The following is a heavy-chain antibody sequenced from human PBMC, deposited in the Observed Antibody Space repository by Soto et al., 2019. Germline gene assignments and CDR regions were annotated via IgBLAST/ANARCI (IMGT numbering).Heavy chain of an antibody. CDR3: ARDDKSMPEWLVRFVRYYYGIDV. D-gene: IGHD6-19*01. J-gene: IGHJ6*02. CDR2: IIHSCGTA. Sequence: SVKVSCNASGGTFSSYASSWVRQAPGQGLEWMGGIIHSCGTANNAQKFQSRVTINEDEPKSTAYMELGSLRSEDTAVYYCARDDKSMPEWLVRFVRYYYGIDVWGQGTTVTVSS. V-gene: IGHV1-69*13. CDR1: GGTFSSYA.